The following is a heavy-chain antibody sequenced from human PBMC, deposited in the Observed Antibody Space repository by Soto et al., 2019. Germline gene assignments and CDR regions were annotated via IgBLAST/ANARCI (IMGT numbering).Heavy chain of an antibody. Sequence: GESLKISCKGSGYSFTTYWLGWVRQMPGKGLEWLGIIYPGDSDTRYSPSLQGQFIISADKSISTAYLQWSSLQASDTAIYYCARLYDILTAYYVDYWGRGTLVTVSS. D-gene: IGHD3-9*01. CDR2: IYPGDSDT. V-gene: IGHV5-51*01. CDR1: GYSFTTYW. J-gene: IGHJ4*02. CDR3: ARLYDILTAYYVDY.